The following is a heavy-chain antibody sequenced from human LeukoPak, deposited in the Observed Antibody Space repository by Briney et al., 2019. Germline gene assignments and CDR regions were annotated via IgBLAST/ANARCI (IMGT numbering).Heavy chain of an antibody. CDR3: PRGRGGFSYGHLFDY. D-gene: IGHD5-18*01. V-gene: IGHV1-2*02. Sequence: GSVNVSRKASVYTFTGYYMHWVRQAPGQGGEWMGWINPNSGGTNYAQKLQGRVTMPRHTSSRTAYISPNRLRSNEPTVYYFPRGRGGFSYGHLFDYWGQGTLVTVS. CDR1: VYTFTGYY. J-gene: IGHJ4*02. CDR2: INPNSGGT.